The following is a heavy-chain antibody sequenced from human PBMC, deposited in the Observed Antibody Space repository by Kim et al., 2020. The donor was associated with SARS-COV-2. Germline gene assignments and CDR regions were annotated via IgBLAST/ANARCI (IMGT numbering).Heavy chain of an antibody. Sequence: GGSLRLSCAASGFTFSSHWMHWVRQAPGKGLVSVSRIDSVGSDTSYVDSVKGRFTISRDNAKNTLYLQMNSLRAEDTALYFCVRDSSGSYWDQGTLVTVSS. CDR2: IDSVGSDT. CDR3: VRDSSGSY. V-gene: IGHV3-74*01. D-gene: IGHD6-19*01. CDR1: GFTFSSHW. J-gene: IGHJ4*02.